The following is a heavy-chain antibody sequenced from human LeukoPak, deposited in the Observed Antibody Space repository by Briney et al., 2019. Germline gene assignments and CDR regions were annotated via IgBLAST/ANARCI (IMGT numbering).Heavy chain of an antibody. D-gene: IGHD3-10*01. J-gene: IGHJ4*02. V-gene: IGHV1-18*01. CDR1: GYTFPSYG. CDR3: ARSRGGSGSYYPDY. CDR2: FSAYNGNT. Sequence: ASVKVACKGSGYTFPSYGISCVLQATGQGLEWMGWFSAYNGNTNYAQKLQGRVTMTTDTSTSTAYMGLRSLRSDDTAVYYCARSRGGSGSYYPDYWGQGTLVTVSS.